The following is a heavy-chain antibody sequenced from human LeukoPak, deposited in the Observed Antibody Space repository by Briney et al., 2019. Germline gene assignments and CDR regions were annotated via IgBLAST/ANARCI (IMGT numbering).Heavy chain of an antibody. CDR2: INHSGSA. J-gene: IGHJ6*03. V-gene: IGHV4-34*01. Sequence: SETLSLTCAVYGGSFSGYYWSWIRQPPGKGLEWIGEINHSGSANYNPSLKSRVTISVDTSKNQFSLKLSSVTAADTAVYYCARKICSGGSCYALNYYYYMDVWGKGTTVTVSS. CDR1: GGSFSGYY. D-gene: IGHD2-15*01. CDR3: ARKICSGGSCYALNYYYYMDV.